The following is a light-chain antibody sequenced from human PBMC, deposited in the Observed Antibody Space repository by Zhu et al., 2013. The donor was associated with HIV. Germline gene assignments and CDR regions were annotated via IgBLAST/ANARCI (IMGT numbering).Light chain of an antibody. CDR1: QSVSSN. CDR2: GAS. CDR3: QQYGALPVT. J-gene: IGKJ5*01. Sequence: EIVMTQSPATLSVSPGERATLSCRASQSVSSNLAWYQQKPGQAPRLLIYGASSRASGIPDRFSGSGSGTGFTLTISRLEPEDFAVYYCQQYGALPVTFGQGTRLDIK. V-gene: IGKV3-20*01.